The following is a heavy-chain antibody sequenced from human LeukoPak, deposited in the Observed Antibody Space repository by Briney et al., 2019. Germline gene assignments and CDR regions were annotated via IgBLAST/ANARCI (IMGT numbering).Heavy chain of an antibody. Sequence: SETLSLTCTVSGGSIRSGDYYWSWIRQPPGRGLEWIGYIYYTGSTYYNPSLKSRVTISVDTSKNQFSLKLSSVTAADTAVYYCARVDREYDYGDYPVAFDIWGQGTMVTVSS. CDR2: IYYTGST. J-gene: IGHJ3*02. CDR3: ARVDREYDYGDYPVAFDI. CDR1: GGSIRSGDYY. D-gene: IGHD4-17*01. V-gene: IGHV4-30-4*01.